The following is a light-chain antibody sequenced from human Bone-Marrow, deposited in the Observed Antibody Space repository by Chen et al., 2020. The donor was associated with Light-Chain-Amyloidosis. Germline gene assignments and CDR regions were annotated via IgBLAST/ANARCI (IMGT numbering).Light chain of an antibody. CDR2: GSS. CDR1: QTISSNY. J-gene: IGKJ4*01. CDR3: QQYGTSPLT. V-gene: IGKV3-20*01. Sequence: EIVLTQSPGSLSLSQGEGAKLSCRASQTISSNYLTWYQTQFGQAPRLLIYGSSSRATGIPDRLTGSGSGTDVTLTINRLEPEDFAMYYCQQYGTSPLTFGGGTKVEIK.